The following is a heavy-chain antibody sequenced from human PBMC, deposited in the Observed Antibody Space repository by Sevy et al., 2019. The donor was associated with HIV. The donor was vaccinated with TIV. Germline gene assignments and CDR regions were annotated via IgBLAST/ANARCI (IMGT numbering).Heavy chain of an antibody. Sequence: GGSLRLSCAASGFTFRSDWMHWVRQAPGKGLVWVSRINRDGSSTAYADSVKGRFTISRDNAKNTLYLQMNSLRAEYTSVYYCLSEGGDWFDPWGQGTLVTVSS. D-gene: IGHD3-16*01. CDR1: GFTFRSDW. V-gene: IGHV3-74*01. CDR2: INRDGSST. J-gene: IGHJ5*02. CDR3: LSEGGDWFDP.